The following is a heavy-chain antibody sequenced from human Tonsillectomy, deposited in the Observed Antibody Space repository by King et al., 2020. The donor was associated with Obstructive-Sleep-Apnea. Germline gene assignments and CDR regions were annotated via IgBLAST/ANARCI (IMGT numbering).Heavy chain of an antibody. D-gene: IGHD4-17*01. V-gene: IGHV4-59*08. Sequence: VQLQESGPGLVKPSETLSLTCTVSGGSISNYYWSWIRQPPGKGLEWIGYMYYSGNTNFNPSLKSRVTISADTSKIRFSLGLSSVTAADTAVYYCARHRGVEDYGDYGDYFDYWGQGTLVTVSS. CDR2: MYYSGNT. J-gene: IGHJ4*02. CDR1: GGSISNYY. CDR3: ARHRGVEDYGDYGDYFDY.